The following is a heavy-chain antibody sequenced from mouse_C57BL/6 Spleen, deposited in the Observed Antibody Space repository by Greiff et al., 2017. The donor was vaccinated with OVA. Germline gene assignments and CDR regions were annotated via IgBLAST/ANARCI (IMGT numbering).Heavy chain of an antibody. D-gene: IGHD2-2*01. Sequence: ESGPGLVKPSQSLSLTCSVTGYSITSGYYWNWIRQFPGNKLEWMGYISYDGSNNYNPSLKNRISITRDTSKNQFFLKLNSVTTEDTATYYCARGVKDWYFDVWGTGTTVTVSS. CDR3: ARGVKDWYFDV. CDR2: ISYDGSN. V-gene: IGHV3-6*01. CDR1: GYSITSGYY. J-gene: IGHJ1*03.